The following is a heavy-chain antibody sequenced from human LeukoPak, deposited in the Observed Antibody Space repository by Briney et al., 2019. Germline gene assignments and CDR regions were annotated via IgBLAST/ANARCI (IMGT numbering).Heavy chain of an antibody. CDR3: ARESRGSLNYFDY. J-gene: IGHJ4*02. V-gene: IGHV1-2*02. Sequence: ASVKVSCKASGYIFTDYYMHWVRQAPGQGPEWMGWINPSSGGTNYAQKFQGRVTMTRDTSVNTAYMELSRLRSDDTVLYFCARESRGSLNYFDYWGRGTLVTVSS. D-gene: IGHD3-22*01. CDR2: INPSSGGT. CDR1: GYIFTDYY.